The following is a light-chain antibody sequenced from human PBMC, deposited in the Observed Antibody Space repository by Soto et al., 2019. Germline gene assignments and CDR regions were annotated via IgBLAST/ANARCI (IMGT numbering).Light chain of an antibody. J-gene: IGLJ3*02. CDR3: SSYAASNNFYFV. CDR2: EVT. V-gene: IGLV2-8*01. Sequence: QSLITQPPSASGSPGQSVTISCTGTTSDVGGYNYVSWYQQYPGRAPKLMIYEVTKRPSGVPDRFSGSKSGNTASLTVSGLQAEDEADYYCSSYAASNNFYFVFGGGTQLTVL. CDR1: TSDVGGYNY.